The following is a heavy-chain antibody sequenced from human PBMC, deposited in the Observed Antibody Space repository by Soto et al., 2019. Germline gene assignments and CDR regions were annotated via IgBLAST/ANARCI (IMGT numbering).Heavy chain of an antibody. CDR3: ARDGYCTSASCSAGEDY. Sequence: PGGSLRLSCAASGFTFSSYGMHWVRQAPGKGLEWVAVIWYDGSNKYYADSVKGRFTISRDNSQNTLYLQMNTLRAEDTALYYCARDGYCTSASCSAGEDYWGQGTQVTVSS. D-gene: IGHD2-2*03. J-gene: IGHJ4*02. V-gene: IGHV3-33*01. CDR2: IWYDGSNK. CDR1: GFTFSSYG.